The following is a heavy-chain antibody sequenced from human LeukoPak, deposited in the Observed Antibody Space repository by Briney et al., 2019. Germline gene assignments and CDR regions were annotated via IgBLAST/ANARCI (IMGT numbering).Heavy chain of an antibody. J-gene: IGHJ4*02. D-gene: IGHD3-22*01. CDR2: MYNGGTT. Sequence: SQTLSLTCTVSGASISGSISGGTYYWNWIRQPAGKGLEWIGGMYNGGTTINYSPSLKSRVTISVDTSKNQFSLNVTSVTAADTAVYYCARGGGYYYDSSGYYLLWGQGTLVTVSS. V-gene: IGHV4-61*02. CDR1: GASISGSISGGTYY. CDR3: ARGGGYYYDSSGYYLL.